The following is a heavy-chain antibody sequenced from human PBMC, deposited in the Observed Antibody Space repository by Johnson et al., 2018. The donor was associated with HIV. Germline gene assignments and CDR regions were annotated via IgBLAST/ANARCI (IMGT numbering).Heavy chain of an antibody. V-gene: IGHV3-13*01. J-gene: IGHJ3*02. CDR1: GFTFSSYD. CDR3: ARAGPSDAFDI. Sequence: EVQVVESGGGLVQPGGSLRLSCAASGFTFSSYDMYWVRQATGKGLEWVSGIGTAGDTYYPGSVKGRFTISRENAKNSLYLQMNSLRAGDTAVYYCARAGPSDAFDIWCQGTMVTVSS. CDR2: IGTAGDT.